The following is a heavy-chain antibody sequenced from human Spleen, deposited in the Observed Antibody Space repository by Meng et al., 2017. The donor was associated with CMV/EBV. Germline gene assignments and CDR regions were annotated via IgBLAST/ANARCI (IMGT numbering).Heavy chain of an antibody. CDR1: GFTFSNFR. D-gene: IGHD5-18*01. V-gene: IGHV3-15*01. J-gene: IGHJ4*02. CDR2: IKRKADGETT. Sequence: GESLKISCAASGFTFSNFRMNWVRQAPGKGLEWVGLIKRKADGETTDYAAPVKGRFTISRDDSKNTLYLQMNSLKTEDTAVYYCLDTAFSKSWDYWGQGTLVTVSS. CDR3: LDTAFSKSWDY.